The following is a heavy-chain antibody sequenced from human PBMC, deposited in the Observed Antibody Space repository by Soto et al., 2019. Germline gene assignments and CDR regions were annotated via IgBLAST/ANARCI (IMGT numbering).Heavy chain of an antibody. Sequence: GGSLRLSCSVSGFTIINYAMHWVRQAPGKGLQYVASISSNGDSTYYADSVKGRFTISRDNSKNMLFLQINGLRAEDTAVYYCAKDPPTTGTTFDYWGRGTLVTVSA. CDR1: GFTIINYA. CDR3: AKDPPTTGTTFDY. CDR2: ISSNGDST. J-gene: IGHJ4*02. V-gene: IGHV3-64*04. D-gene: IGHD1-1*01.